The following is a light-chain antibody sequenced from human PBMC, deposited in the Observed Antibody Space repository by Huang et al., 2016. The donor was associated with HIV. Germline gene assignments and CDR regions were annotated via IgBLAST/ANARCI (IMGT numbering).Light chain of an antibody. J-gene: IGKJ4*01. CDR2: DAS. CDR1: QSVSRY. CDR3: QQRSNWPPET. Sequence: EIVLTQSPATLSLSPGERATLSCRASQSVSRYLAWYQQKPGQAPRLLVYDASNRATGSPARFSGSGSGTDFILTISSLEPEDFAVYYCQQRSNWPPETFGGGTKVEIK. V-gene: IGKV3-11*01.